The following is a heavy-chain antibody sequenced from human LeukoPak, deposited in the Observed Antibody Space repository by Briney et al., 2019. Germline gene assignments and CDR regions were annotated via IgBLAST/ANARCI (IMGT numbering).Heavy chain of an antibody. CDR3: FSSSR. CDR1: GNYW. J-gene: IGHJ4*02. Sequence: GGSLRLSCAASGNYWMHWVRQAPGKGLVWVSHVNSDGSWTSHADSVKGRFTISKDNSKNTLYLQMNSLRAEDTAVYYCFSSSRWGQGTLVTVSS. CDR2: VNSDGSWT. V-gene: IGHV3-74*01. D-gene: IGHD6-6*01.